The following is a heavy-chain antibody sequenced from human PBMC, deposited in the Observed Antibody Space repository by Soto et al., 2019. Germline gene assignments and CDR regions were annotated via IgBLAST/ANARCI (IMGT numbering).Heavy chain of an antibody. Sequence: QVQLVQSGAEVKKPGSSVKVSCKASGGTFSTYAISWVRQAPGQGLEWMGGIIPIFGTADYAQKFQGRVTITADESTTTAYTELSSLRSEDTAVYYCARDRPSENYGGNYYYHMDVWGQGTTVTVSS. CDR3: ARDRPSENYGGNYYYHMDV. D-gene: IGHD4-17*01. CDR1: GGTFSTYA. V-gene: IGHV1-69*12. CDR2: IIPIFGTA. J-gene: IGHJ6*02.